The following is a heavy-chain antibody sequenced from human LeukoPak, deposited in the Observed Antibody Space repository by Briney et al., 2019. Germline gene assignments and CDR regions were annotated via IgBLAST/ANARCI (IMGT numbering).Heavy chain of an antibody. Sequence: ASVKVSCKASGYTFTGYYMHWVRQAPGQGLEWMGWINPNSGGTNYAQKFQGWVTMTRDTSISTAYMELSRLRSDDTAVYYCARAGIAVAGTTWYFDLWGRGTLVTVSS. CDR3: ARAGIAVAGTTWYFDL. V-gene: IGHV1-2*04. D-gene: IGHD6-19*01. CDR1: GYTFTGYY. J-gene: IGHJ2*01. CDR2: INPNSGGT.